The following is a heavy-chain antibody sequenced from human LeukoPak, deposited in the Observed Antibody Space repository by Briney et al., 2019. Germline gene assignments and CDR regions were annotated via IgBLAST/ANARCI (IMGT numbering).Heavy chain of an antibody. CDR1: GYTFTNYY. V-gene: IGHV1-46*01. D-gene: IGHD5-24*01. CDR3: ARDSKMATINNWFDP. CDR2: INPSGGST. J-gene: IGHJ5*02. Sequence: ASVKVSCKASGYTFTNYYIHWVRQAPGQGLECMGIINPSGGSTSYAQKFQGRVTMTRDMFTSTVYMELSRLRSDDTAVYYCARDSKMATINNWFDPWGQGTLVTVSS.